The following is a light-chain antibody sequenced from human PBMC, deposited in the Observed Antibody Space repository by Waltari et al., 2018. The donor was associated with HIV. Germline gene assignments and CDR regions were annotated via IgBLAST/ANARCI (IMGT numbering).Light chain of an antibody. CDR3: QQYYSTPWT. CDR1: QSVLYRSNNRNY. J-gene: IGKJ1*01. Sequence: DIVLTHSPDSLVMSLGARATTNFTSSQSVLYRSNNRNYLAWYQQKPGQPPKLLIYWASTRESGVPDRFSGRGSGTDFTLTISSLQAEDVAFYYCQQYYSTPWTFGQGTKVEIK. V-gene: IGKV4-1*01. CDR2: WAS.